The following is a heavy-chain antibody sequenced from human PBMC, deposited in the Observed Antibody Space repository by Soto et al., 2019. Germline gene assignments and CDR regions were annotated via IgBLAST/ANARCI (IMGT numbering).Heavy chain of an antibody. Sequence: QVQLVQSGAEVKKPGASVKVSCKASGYTFTSYGISWVRQAPGQGLEWMGWISAYNGNTNYAQKLQGRVTMTTDTSTGTNYLGLRSPRSDDTAVYYCASSPRGGLRLGEPPDYWGQGTLVTVSS. CDR1: GYTFTSYG. V-gene: IGHV1-18*01. CDR2: ISAYNGNT. J-gene: IGHJ4*02. CDR3: ASSPRGGLRLGEPPDY. D-gene: IGHD3-16*01.